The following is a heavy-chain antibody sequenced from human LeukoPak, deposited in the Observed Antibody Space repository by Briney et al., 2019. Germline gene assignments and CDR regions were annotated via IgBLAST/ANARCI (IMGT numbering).Heavy chain of an antibody. Sequence: GGSLRLSCAASGFTFSSYSMNWVRQAPGKGLEWVSSISSSSSYIYYADSVKGRFTISRDNAKNSLYLQMNSLRAEDTAVYYCARDHPSVGVGYCSSTSCYAGKTFDPWGQGTLVTVSS. J-gene: IGHJ5*02. CDR1: GFTFSSYS. V-gene: IGHV3-21*01. CDR2: ISSSSSYI. D-gene: IGHD2-2*01. CDR3: ARDHPSVGVGYCSSTSCYAGKTFDP.